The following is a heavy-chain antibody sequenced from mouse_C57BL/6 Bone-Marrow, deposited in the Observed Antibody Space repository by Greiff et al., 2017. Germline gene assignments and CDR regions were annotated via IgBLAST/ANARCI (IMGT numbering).Heavy chain of an antibody. Sequence: EVKLMESGAELVGPGASVKLSCTASGFNIKDYYMPWVKQRPEQGLEWIGRIDPEDGDTEYAPKFQGKATMTADTSSNTAYLQLSSLTSEDTAVYYCTIDGCWTWFAYWGQGTLVTVSA. CDR3: TIDGCWTWFAY. D-gene: IGHD2-3*01. CDR1: GFNIKDYY. CDR2: IDPEDGDT. J-gene: IGHJ3*01. V-gene: IGHV14-1*01.